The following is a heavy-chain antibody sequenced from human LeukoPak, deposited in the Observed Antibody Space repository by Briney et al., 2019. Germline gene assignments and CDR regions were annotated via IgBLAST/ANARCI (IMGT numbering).Heavy chain of an antibody. CDR1: GYTFTGYY. V-gene: IGHV1-2*02. CDR3: ARDAHYYYYYMDV. CDR2: INPNSGGT. J-gene: IGHJ6*03. Sequence: GASMKVSCKASGYTFTGYYMHWVRQAPGQGLEWMGWINPNSGGTNYAQKFQGRVTMTRDTSISTAYMELSRLRSDDTAVYYCARDAHYYYYYMDVWGKGTTVTVSS.